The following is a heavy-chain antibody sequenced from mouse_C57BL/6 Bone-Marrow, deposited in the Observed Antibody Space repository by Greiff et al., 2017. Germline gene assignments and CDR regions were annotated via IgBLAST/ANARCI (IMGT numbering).Heavy chain of an antibody. CDR1: GFTFSSYA. V-gene: IGHV5-4*01. CDR2: ISDGGSYT. CDR3: ARDRGYYGSSLYYYAMDY. D-gene: IGHD1-1*01. J-gene: IGHJ4*01. Sequence: DVMLVESGGGLVKPGGSLKLSCAASGFTFSSYAMSWVRQTPEKRLEWVATISDGGSYTYYPDNVKGRFTISRDNANNNLYLQMSHLKSEDTAMYYCARDRGYYGSSLYYYAMDYWGQGTSVTVSS.